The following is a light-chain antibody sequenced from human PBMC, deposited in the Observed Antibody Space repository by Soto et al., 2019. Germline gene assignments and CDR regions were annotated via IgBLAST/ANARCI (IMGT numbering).Light chain of an antibody. J-gene: IGKJ2*01. CDR1: QSISSS. V-gene: IGKV1-39*01. Sequence: DIQMIQSPSSLSASVGDRVTIICRASQSISSSLNWYQQKPGKAPKLLIYAASSLQSGVPSRFTGSGSATDFTLTISSLQPEDFARYFCQQGFSLPYTFGQGTELEI. CDR2: AAS. CDR3: QQGFSLPYT.